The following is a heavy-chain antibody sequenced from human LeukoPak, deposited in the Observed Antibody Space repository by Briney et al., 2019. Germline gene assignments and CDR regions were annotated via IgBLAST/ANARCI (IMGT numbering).Heavy chain of an antibody. CDR1: GFTFSSYA. CDR2: ISGSGGST. D-gene: IGHD1-26*01. J-gene: IGHJ4*02. V-gene: IGHV3-23*01. CDR3: ARDHSGSYYEVDY. Sequence: GGSLRLSCAASGFTFSSYAMTWVRQAPGKGLEWVSGISGSGGSTYYADSVKGRFTISRDNSKNTLYLQMNNLRAEDTAVYYCARDHSGSYYEVDYWGQGTLVTVSS.